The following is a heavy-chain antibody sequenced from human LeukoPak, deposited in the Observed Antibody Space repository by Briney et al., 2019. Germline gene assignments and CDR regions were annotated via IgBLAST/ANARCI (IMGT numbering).Heavy chain of an antibody. D-gene: IGHD6-19*01. CDR1: GGSMSSRSNY. CDR2: IYYSGST. J-gene: IGHJ4*02. CDR3: ARHPYSSGWFYYFDY. V-gene: IGHV4-39*01. Sequence: SEALSLTCTVSGGSMSSRSNYWGWIRQPPGKGLEWVGSIYYSGSTDYNPSLKSRVSISVDTSKNQFSLNLSSVTAADTAVYYCARHPYSSGWFYYFDYWGQGTLVTVSS.